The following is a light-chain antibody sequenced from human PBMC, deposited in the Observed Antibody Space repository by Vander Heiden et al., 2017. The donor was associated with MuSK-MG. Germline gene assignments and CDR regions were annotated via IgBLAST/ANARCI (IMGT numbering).Light chain of an antibody. Sequence: QSALTQPRSVSGSLGQSVTISCTGTSSDVGASNYVSWYHHYPGKAPKVMTFDVSERPSGVPDRFSGSKSGNTASLTISGLQAEDEADYYCCSYAGVSWVFGSGTKVTVL. CDR1: SSDVGASNY. CDR3: CSYAGVSWV. J-gene: IGLJ1*01. CDR2: DVS. V-gene: IGLV2-11*01.